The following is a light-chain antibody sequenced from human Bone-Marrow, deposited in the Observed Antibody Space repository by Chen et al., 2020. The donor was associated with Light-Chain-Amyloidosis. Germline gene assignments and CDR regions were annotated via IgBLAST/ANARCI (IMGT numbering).Light chain of an antibody. CDR2: DDN. CDR1: NIGSTS. CDR3: QVWDRSSDRPV. V-gene: IGLV3-21*02. J-gene: IGLJ3*02. Sequence: SYVLTQPSSVSVAPGQTATLSCGGNNIGSTSVHWYQQTPGQAPLLVVYDDNDRPSGIPERLSGSNSGNMATLTISRVEAGDEADYYCQVWDRSSDRPVFGGGTKLTVL.